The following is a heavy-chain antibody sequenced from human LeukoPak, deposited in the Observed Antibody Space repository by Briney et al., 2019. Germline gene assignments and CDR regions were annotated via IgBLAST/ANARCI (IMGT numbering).Heavy chain of an antibody. V-gene: IGHV4-59*01. CDR1: GGSINNYY. CDR2: IYYSGST. J-gene: IGHJ5*02. Sequence: SGTLSLTCTVSGGSINNYYWSWIRQPPGKGLEWIGHIYYSGSTNYNPSLKSRVTISVDTSKNQFSLKLTSVTAADTAVYYCARDGAAARRSYWFDPWGQGTLVTVSS. CDR3: ARDGAAARRSYWFDP. D-gene: IGHD6-6*01.